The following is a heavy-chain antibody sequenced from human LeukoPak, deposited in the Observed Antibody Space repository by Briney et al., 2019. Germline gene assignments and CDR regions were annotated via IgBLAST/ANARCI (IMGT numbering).Heavy chain of an antibody. Sequence: SETLSLTCTVSGGSISSYYWSWIRQPAGKGLEWIGRIYTSGSTNYNPSLKSRVTMSVDTSKNQFSLKLSSVTAADTAVYYCARGLYFDWSNNWFDPWGQGTLVTVSS. CDR2: IYTSGST. CDR1: GGSISSYY. CDR3: ARGLYFDWSNNWFDP. V-gene: IGHV4-4*07. D-gene: IGHD3-9*01. J-gene: IGHJ5*02.